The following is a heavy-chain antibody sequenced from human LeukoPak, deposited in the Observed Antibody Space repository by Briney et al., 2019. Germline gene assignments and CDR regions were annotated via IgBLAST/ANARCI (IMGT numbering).Heavy chain of an antibody. D-gene: IGHD6-19*01. J-gene: IGHJ4*02. CDR3: AKDRPLYSSGLMIDY. CDR1: GFTFSSYG. CDR2: ISYDGSNK. Sequence: PGRSLRLSCAASGFTFSSYGMHWVRQAPGKGLEWVAVISYDGSNKYYADSVKGRFTISRDNSKNTLYLQMNSLRAEGTAVYYCAKDRPLYSSGLMIDYWGQGTLVTVSS. V-gene: IGHV3-30*18.